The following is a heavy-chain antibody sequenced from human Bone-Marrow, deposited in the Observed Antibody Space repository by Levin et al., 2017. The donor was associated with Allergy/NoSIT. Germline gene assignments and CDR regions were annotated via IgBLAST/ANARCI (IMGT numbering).Heavy chain of an antibody. CDR3: ARDITRVRAWYYNRMDA. CDR1: GFTFRIYS. V-gene: IGHV3-48*04. Sequence: PGGSLRLSCAASGFTFRIYSMNWVRQAPGKGLEWVSYITSSSKTTKYADSVKGRFTVSRDNTRNSLYLQMNSLRVEDTAVYYCARDITRVRAWYYNRMDAWGQGTTVTVSS. CDR2: ITSSSKTT. J-gene: IGHJ6*02. D-gene: IGHD3-10*01.